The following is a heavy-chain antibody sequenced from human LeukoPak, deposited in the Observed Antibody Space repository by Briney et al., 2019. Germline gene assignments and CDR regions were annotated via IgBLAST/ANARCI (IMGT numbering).Heavy chain of an antibody. CDR1: GFTFSSYA. CDR2: ISASGGST. J-gene: IGHJ5*02. D-gene: IGHD3-22*01. CDR3: AKALSEGITMIVVVPGWFDP. Sequence: GGSLRLSCPASGFTFSSYAMSWVRQAPGKGLEWVSGISASGGSTYYADSVEGRFTISRDNSKNTLYLQMNSLRAEDTAVYYCAKALSEGITMIVVVPGWFDPWGQGTLVTVSS. V-gene: IGHV3-23*01.